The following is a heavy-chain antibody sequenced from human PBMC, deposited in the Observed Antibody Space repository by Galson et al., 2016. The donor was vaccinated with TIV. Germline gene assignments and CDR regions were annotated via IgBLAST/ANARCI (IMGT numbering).Heavy chain of an antibody. D-gene: IGHD6-19*01. Sequence: LRLSSSASGFSFNSDYIIRRRQAAGRRLEWVANINQAGSENYYGDSVKGRFTVSRDNAKNSLYLQMNSLSAEDTAVYYCAKENRGLAGSYWGQGTLVTVSS. CDR3: AKENRGLAGSY. V-gene: IGHV3-7*01. CDR1: GFSFNSDY. CDR2: INQAGSEN. J-gene: IGHJ4*02.